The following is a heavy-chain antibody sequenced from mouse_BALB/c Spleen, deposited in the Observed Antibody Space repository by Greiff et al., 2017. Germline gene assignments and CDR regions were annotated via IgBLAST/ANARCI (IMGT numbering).Heavy chain of an antibody. Sequence: VHLVESGPELVRPGASVKMSCKASGYTFTSYWMHWVKQRPGQGLEWIGMIDPSNSETRLNQKFKDKATLNVDKSSNTAYMQLSSLTSEDSAVYYCARGVYYGYVSWFAYWGQGTLVTVSA. CDR1: GYTFTSYW. CDR2: IDPSNSET. V-gene: IGHV1S127*01. D-gene: IGHD2-2*01. CDR3: ARGVYYGYVSWFAY. J-gene: IGHJ3*01.